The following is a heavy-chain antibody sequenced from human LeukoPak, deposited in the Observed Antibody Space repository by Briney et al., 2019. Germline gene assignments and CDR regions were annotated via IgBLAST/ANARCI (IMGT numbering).Heavy chain of an antibody. CDR2: INPNSGGT. J-gene: IGHJ4*02. CDR1: GYTFTGYY. Sequence: ASVKVSRKASGYTFTGYYMHWVRQAPGQGLEWVGWINPNSGGTNYAQKFQGRVTMTRDTSISTAYMELSRLRSDDTAVCYCARSPDILTGENFDYWGQGTLVTVSS. CDR3: ARSPDILTGENFDY. V-gene: IGHV1-2*02. D-gene: IGHD3-9*01.